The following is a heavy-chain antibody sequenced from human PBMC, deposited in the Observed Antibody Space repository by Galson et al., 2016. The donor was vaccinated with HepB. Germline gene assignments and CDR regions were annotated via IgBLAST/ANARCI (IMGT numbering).Heavy chain of an antibody. CDR3: TTDLPDDTPRDSIIPNYYYGVDV. D-gene: IGHD3-22*01. CDR2: ITREIDGGTT. V-gene: IGHV3-15*01. CDR1: GFIFSNAW. J-gene: IGHJ6*04. Sequence: SLRLSCAASGFIFSNAWMNWVRQAPGKGLEWVGRITREIDGGTTEYAAPVKGRFTISRDDSKNTLYLQMSSLKREDTAVYYSTTDLPDDTPRDSIIPNYYYGVDVWGKGTTVTVSS.